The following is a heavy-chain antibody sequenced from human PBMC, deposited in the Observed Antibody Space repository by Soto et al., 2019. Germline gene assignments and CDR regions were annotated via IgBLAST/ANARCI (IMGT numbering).Heavy chain of an antibody. V-gene: IGHV3-53*01. D-gene: IGHD3-16*01. J-gene: IGHJ4*01. CDR3: VSRIPSWVFDY. Sequence: GSLLLACLVSGFTVNTNYMYWVRQAPGRGLEWVSAMYSCGDIHYADSVKGLFTISRDTSENTLYLRMDKLRVEDTAVYFCVSRIPSWVFDYWGQGTLVTVYS. CDR1: GFTVNTNY. CDR2: MYSCGDI.